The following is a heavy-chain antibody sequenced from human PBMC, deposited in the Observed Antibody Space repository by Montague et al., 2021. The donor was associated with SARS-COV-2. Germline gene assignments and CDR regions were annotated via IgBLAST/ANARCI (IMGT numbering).Heavy chain of an antibody. CDR2: IHHGGST. J-gene: IGHJ6*03. Sequence: SETRSLTCAVYGGSFSTYSWNWLRQPPGKGLEWIGEIHHGGSTNYNPSLKSRVTISADTSKNQFSLKLTSVAAADTAVYYCARLGDGVVPSPILGVGPYYSYYYMDVWGKGTTVTVSS. V-gene: IGHV4-34*01. CDR1: GGSFSTYS. D-gene: IGHD3-10*01. CDR3: ARLGDGVVPSPILGVGPYYSYYYMDV.